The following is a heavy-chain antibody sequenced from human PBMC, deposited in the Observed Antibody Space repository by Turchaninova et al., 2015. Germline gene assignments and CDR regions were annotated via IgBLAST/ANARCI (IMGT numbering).Heavy chain of an antibody. D-gene: IGHD1-14*01. Sequence: VQLVXSGGXXVKXXXSRXXSCEASGFTFSNAWMSGVRQAPGKGLEWVGRIKSKTDGGTTDYAAPVKGRFTISRDDSKNTLYLQMNSLKTEDTAVYYCTAYRPDDYWGQGTLVTVSS. CDR2: IKSKTDGGTT. J-gene: IGHJ4*02. V-gene: IGHV3-15*01. CDR3: TAYRPDDY. CDR1: GFTFSNAW.